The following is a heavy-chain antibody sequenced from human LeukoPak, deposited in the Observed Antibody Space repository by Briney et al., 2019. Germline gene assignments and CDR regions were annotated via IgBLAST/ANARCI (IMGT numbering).Heavy chain of an antibody. CDR1: GFTFSTHG. CDR3: ASDISVVPSAVAEYFQH. CDR2: IHYVGDLK. J-gene: IGHJ1*01. V-gene: IGHV3-30*02. D-gene: IGHD2-2*01. Sequence: PGGSLRLSCAASGFTFSTHGMHWVRQAPGKVLEWVAFIHYVGDLKYSADSMKGRFTISRDNSRNTLFLQMDTLRVDDTAVYYCASDISVVPSAVAEYFQHWGHGTLVTVSS.